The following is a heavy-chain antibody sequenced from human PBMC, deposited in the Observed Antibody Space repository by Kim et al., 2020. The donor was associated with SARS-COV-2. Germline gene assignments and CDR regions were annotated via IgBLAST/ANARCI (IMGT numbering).Heavy chain of an antibody. CDR3: ARAESFYSGSGTYPALDH. J-gene: IGHJ3*01. D-gene: IGHD3-10*01. CDR2: ISFGSSCI. V-gene: IGHV3-21*01. Sequence: GGSLRLSCAASGFNFSDYNMNWLRQAPGKGPEWVSSISFGSSCIYYADSVRGRFTISRDNAKSSVFLQMTSLRAEDTAVYYCARAESFYSGSGTYPALDHWGQGIRLTVSS. CDR1: GFNFSDYN.